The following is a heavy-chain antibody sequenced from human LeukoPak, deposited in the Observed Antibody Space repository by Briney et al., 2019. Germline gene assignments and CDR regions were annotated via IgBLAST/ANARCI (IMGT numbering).Heavy chain of an antibody. CDR3: ARDSRVVVVAATLDY. CDR2: IWYDGSNK. Sequence: GRSLRLTCAASGFTFSSYGMHWVRQAPGKGLEWVAVIWYDGSNKYYADSVKGRFTISRDNSKNTLYLQMNSLRAEDTAVYYCARDSRVVVVAATLDYWGQGTLVIVSS. J-gene: IGHJ4*02. V-gene: IGHV3-33*01. CDR1: GFTFSSYG. D-gene: IGHD2-15*01.